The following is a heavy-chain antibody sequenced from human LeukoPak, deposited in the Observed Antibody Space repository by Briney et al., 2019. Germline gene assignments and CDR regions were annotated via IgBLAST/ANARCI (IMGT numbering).Heavy chain of an antibody. CDR1: GGSISSSSYY. CDR2: IYYSGST. V-gene: IGHV4-39*07. Sequence: PSETLSLTCTVSGGSISSSSYYWGWIRQPPGKGLEWIGSIYYSGSTYYNPSLKSRVTISVDTSKNQFSLKLSSVTAADTAVYYCARGSSGWYGDAFDIWGQGTMVTVSS. J-gene: IGHJ3*02. D-gene: IGHD6-19*01. CDR3: ARGSSGWYGDAFDI.